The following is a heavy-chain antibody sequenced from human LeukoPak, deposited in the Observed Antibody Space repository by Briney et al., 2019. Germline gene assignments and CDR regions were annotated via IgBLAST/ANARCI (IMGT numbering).Heavy chain of an antibody. V-gene: IGHV1-69*04. CDR2: IIPILNIP. D-gene: IGHD1-1*01. J-gene: IGHJ6*02. CDR3: AREKMEVGYYGLDV. Sequence: SVKVSCKASGGTFDSSAINWVRQAPGQGLEWMGRIIPILNIPNYAQKLQGRVTIAADKSTSTAYMELSSLRSDDAAVYYCAREKMEVGYYGLDVWGQGTTVTVSS. CDR1: GGTFDSSA.